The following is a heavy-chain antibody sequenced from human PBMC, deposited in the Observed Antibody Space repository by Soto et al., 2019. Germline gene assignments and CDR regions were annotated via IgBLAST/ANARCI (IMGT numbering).Heavy chain of an antibody. J-gene: IGHJ1*01. Sequence: QVQLVQSGAELKKPWSSAKVSCKASGGTFSSFGISWVRQAPGQGLEWMGGIIPVFGRPNYAQRFRGRLTITADESTNTGYMELIDLTSEDTAVYYCAREGSGYNFWGQGTQVTVSS. CDR1: GGTFSSFG. CDR2: IIPVFGRP. CDR3: AREGSGYNF. D-gene: IGHD5-12*01. V-gene: IGHV1-69*01.